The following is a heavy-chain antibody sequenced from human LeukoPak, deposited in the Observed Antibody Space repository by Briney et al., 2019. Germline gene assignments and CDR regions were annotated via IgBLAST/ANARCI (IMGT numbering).Heavy chain of an antibody. CDR1: GFIVRSNH. D-gene: IGHD1-14*01. Sequence: GGSLRLSCAAFGFIVRSNHINWVRQAPGKGLEWVSITYSGDTTYYADSVKGRFIISRDDSKNTLSLQMNDLRVEDTAVYYCARERPDSRDLDSWGRGALVTVSS. CDR3: ARERPDSRDLDS. J-gene: IGHJ4*02. V-gene: IGHV3-66*01. CDR2: TYSGDTT.